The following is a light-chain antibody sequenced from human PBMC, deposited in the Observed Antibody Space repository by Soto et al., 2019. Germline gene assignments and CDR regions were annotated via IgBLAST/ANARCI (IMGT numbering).Light chain of an antibody. V-gene: IGKV3-15*01. CDR2: GAS. CDR1: QYISTN. CDR3: QQRSNWPWT. J-gene: IGKJ1*01. Sequence: ETVMTQFPTTLSVSPGERATLSCRSSQYISTNLAWYQQKPGQPPRLLIYGASTRATGVPARFSGSGSGTDFTLTISSLEPEDFAVYYCQQRSNWPWTFGQGTKVDIK.